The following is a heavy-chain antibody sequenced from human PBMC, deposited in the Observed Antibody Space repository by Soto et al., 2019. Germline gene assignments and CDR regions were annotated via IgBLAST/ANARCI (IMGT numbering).Heavy chain of an antibody. D-gene: IGHD2-2*01. CDR1: GFTFSSYG. J-gene: IGHJ6*02. Sequence: SLRLSCAASGFTFSSYGMHWVRQAPGKGLEWVAVISYDGSNKYYADSVKGRFTISRDNSKNTLYLQMNSLRAEETAVYYCAKDRHCSSTSCPRVYGMDVWGQGTTVTVSS. CDR3: AKDRHCSSTSCPRVYGMDV. CDR2: ISYDGSNK. V-gene: IGHV3-30*18.